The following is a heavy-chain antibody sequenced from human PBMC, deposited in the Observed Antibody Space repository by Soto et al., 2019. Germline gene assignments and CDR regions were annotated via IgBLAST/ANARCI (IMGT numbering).Heavy chain of an antibody. J-gene: IGHJ4*02. V-gene: IGHV4-59*01. CDR3: AREFSISSGWSLGSDY. CDR2: IYYSGST. D-gene: IGHD6-19*01. Sequence: ASETLSLTCTVSGGSISSYYWSWIRQPPGKGLEWIGYIYYSGSTNYNPSLKSRVTISVDTSKNQFSLKLSSVTAADTAVYYCAREFSISSGWSLGSDYWGPGTMDTVSS. CDR1: GGSISSYY.